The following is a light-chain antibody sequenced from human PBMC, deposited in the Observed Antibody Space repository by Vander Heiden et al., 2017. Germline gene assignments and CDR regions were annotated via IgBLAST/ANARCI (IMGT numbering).Light chain of an antibody. J-gene: IGKJ4*01. CDR3: MQSGQFPLT. Sequence: IVMTQTPLSLSVPPGQPASISCQSSQSLLHTEGKTYLEWYLQKPGQPAQQLIYEASSRFSGVPERFSGSGSGTDFQLKISRLEAEDVGIYHCMQSGQFPLTFGRGTRVEIK. CDR2: EAS. CDR1: QSLLHTEGKTY. V-gene: IGKV2D-29*01.